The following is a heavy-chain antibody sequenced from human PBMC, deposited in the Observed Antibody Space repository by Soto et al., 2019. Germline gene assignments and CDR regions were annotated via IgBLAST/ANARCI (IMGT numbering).Heavy chain of an antibody. CDR1: GGTFSIYT. V-gene: IGHV1-69*01. D-gene: IGHD2-15*01. Sequence: QVQLVQSGAEVKKPGSSVKVSCKASGGTFSIYTISWVRQAPGQGLEWMGGSANSAQKFQGRLTVTADESTSTGNLELSSLTSEDTAVYYCAREGPPDIAWFDPWGQGTLVSVSS. CDR3: AREGPPDIAWFDP. J-gene: IGHJ5*02. CDR2: SA.